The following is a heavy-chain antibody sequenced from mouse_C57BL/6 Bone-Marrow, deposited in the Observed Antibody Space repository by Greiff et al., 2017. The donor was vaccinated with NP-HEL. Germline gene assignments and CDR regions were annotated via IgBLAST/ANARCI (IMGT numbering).Heavy chain of an antibody. CDR3: ARLSSVYFDY. CDR2: ISSGSSTI. J-gene: IGHJ2*01. Sequence: EVKLVESGGGLVKPGGSLKLSCAASGFTFSDYGMHWVRQAPEKGLEWVAYISSGSSTIYYADTVKGRFTISRDNAKNTLFLQMTSLRSEDTAMYYCARLSSVYFDYWGQGTTLTVSS. D-gene: IGHD1-1*01. CDR1: GFTFSDYG. V-gene: IGHV5-17*01.